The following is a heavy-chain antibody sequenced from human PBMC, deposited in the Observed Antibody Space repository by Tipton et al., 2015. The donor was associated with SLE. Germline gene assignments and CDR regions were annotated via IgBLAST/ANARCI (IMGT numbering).Heavy chain of an antibody. Sequence: SLRLSCAASGFTFSSYAMSWVRQAPGKGLEWVSVIYSGGSTYYADSVKGRFTISRDNSKNTLYLQMNSLRAEDTAVYYCARGAPFFTGHLVHAFDIWGQGTMVTVSS. J-gene: IGHJ3*02. CDR3: ARGAPFFTGHLVHAFDI. CDR1: GFTFSSYA. CDR2: IYSGGST. D-gene: IGHD6-6*01. V-gene: IGHV3-53*01.